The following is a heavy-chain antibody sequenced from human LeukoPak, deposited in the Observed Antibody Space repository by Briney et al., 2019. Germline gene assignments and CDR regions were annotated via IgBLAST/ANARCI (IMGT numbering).Heavy chain of an antibody. CDR3: ASSCYYDSSGYYGSFDY. J-gene: IGHJ4*02. Sequence: SETLSLTCAVYGGSFSGYYWSWIRQPPGKGLEWIGYIYYSGSTNYNPSLKSRVTISVDTSKNQFSLKLSSVTAADTAVYYCASSCYYDSSGYYGSFDYWGQGTLVTVSS. D-gene: IGHD3-22*01. V-gene: IGHV4-59*01. CDR2: IYYSGST. CDR1: GGSFSGYY.